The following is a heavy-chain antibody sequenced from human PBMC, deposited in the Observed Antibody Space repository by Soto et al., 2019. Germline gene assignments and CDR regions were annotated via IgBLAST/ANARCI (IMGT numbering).Heavy chain of an antibody. CDR3: ARGTTVVNPTSCGTDV. D-gene: IGHD4-17*01. CDR1: GGSISSGGYY. CDR2: IYYSGST. J-gene: IGHJ6*02. V-gene: IGHV4-31*03. Sequence: PWETLSLTCTVSGGSISSGGYYWSWIRQHPGKGLEWIGYIYYSGSTYYNPSLKSRVTISVDTSKNQFSLKLSSVTAADTAVYYCARGTTVVNPTSCGTDVCGQGATLTVSS.